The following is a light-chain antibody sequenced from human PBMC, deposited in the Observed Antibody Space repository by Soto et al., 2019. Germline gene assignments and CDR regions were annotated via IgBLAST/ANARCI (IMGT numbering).Light chain of an antibody. CDR1: QTISNT. V-gene: IGKV3-15*01. CDR2: AAS. Sequence: EVVRAQSPATPSVSPGAYVYLSGRANQTISNTLAWYQKNPGQAPRILIYAASTRATGVSARFSGSGSGTEFNLTISRLQSEDFTIYYCQYYNNWLATFGGGTKVDI. CDR3: QYYNNWLAT. J-gene: IGKJ4*01.